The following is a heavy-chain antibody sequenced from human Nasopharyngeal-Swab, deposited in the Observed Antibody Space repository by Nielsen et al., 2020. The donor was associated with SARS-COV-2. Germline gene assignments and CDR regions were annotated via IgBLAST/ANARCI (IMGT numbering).Heavy chain of an antibody. J-gene: IGHJ4*02. CDR3: ADLDSQVPGY. Sequence: GGSLRLSCATSGFTFSSYWMSWVRQAPGKGLEWVSSLTSSGGTTYYADSVRGRFTISRDNSKNTVYLQMNSLRAEDTAVYFCADLDSQVPGYWGQGTLVTVSS. CDR2: LTSSGGTT. D-gene: IGHD3-22*01. V-gene: IGHV3-23*01. CDR1: GFTFSSYW.